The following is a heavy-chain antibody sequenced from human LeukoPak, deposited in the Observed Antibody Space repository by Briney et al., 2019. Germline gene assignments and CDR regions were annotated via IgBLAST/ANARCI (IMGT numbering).Heavy chain of an antibody. D-gene: IGHD7-27*01. V-gene: IGHV3-23*01. CDR2: IGSSGGGI. J-gene: IGHJ4*02. CDR1: GFTFSTYT. Sequence: GGSLRLSCAASGFTFSTYTMYWVRHPPGKRLEWVSIIGSSGGGIHYADSVKGRFTISRDNSKNALYLQMNSLRVEDTAVYYCAIDPNWGAHSWGQGVLVTVSS. CDR3: AIDPNWGAHS.